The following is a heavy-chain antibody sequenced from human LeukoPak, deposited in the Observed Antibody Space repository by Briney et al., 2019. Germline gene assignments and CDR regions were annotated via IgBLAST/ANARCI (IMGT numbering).Heavy chain of an antibody. Sequence: SETLSLTCTVSGGSISSYYWSWIRQPAGEGLEWIGRIYTSGSTNYNPSLKSRVTISVDKSKNQFSLKLSSVTAADTAVYYCARERPSTYYYDSSGYPGGRYFDYWGQGTLVTVSS. CDR1: GGSISSYY. CDR2: IYTSGST. D-gene: IGHD3-22*01. V-gene: IGHV4-4*07. J-gene: IGHJ4*02. CDR3: ARERPSTYYYDSSGYPGGRYFDY.